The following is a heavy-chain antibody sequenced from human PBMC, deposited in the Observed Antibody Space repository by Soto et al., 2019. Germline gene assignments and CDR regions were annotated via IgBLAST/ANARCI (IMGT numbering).Heavy chain of an antibody. V-gene: IGHV3-30-3*01. CDR1: GFTFSSYA. D-gene: IGHD1-26*01. CDR3: ARRVGAITYYFDY. J-gene: IGHJ4*02. CDR2: ISYDGSNK. Sequence: HVPLVESGGGVVQPGRSLRLSCAASGFTFSSYAMHWVRQAPGKGLERVAVISYDGSNKYYADSVKGRFTISRDNSKNTLYLQMNSLRAEDTAVYYCARRVGAITYYFDYWGQGTLVTVSS.